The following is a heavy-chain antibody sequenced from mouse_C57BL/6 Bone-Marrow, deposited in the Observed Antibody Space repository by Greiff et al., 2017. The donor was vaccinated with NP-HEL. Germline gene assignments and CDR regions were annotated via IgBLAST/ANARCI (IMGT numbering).Heavy chain of an antibody. D-gene: IGHD2-4*01. V-gene: IGHV1-61*01. Sequence: QVQLKQPGAELVRPGSSVKLSCKASGYTFTSYWMDWVKQRPGQGLEWIGNIYPSDSETHYNQKFKDKATLTVDKSSSTAYMQLSSLTSEDSAVYYCALYDYVWYFDVWGTGTTVTVSS. CDR2: IYPSDSET. J-gene: IGHJ1*03. CDR3: ALYDYVWYFDV. CDR1: GYTFTSYW.